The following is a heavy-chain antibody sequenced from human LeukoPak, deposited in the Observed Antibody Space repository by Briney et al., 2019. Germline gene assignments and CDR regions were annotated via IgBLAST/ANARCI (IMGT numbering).Heavy chain of an antibody. Sequence: GGSLRLSCAASGFTFDDYAMHWVRQAPGKGLEWVSGISWNSGSIGYADSVKGRFTISRDNAKNSLYLQMNSLRAEDTALYYCAKDMLSSGWYIFDYWGQGTLVTVSS. D-gene: IGHD6-19*01. CDR1: GFTFDDYA. V-gene: IGHV3-9*01. CDR2: ISWNSGSI. CDR3: AKDMLSSGWYIFDY. J-gene: IGHJ4*02.